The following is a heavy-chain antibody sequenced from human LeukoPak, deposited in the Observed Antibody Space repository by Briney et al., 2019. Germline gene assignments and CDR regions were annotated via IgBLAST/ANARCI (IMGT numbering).Heavy chain of an antibody. CDR2: ISGSGGGT. CDR1: GFIFSNFA. CDR3: AKSMSGYYRPFDL. V-gene: IGHV3-23*01. D-gene: IGHD3-22*01. J-gene: IGHJ4*02. Sequence: PGGSLRLSCATSGFIFSNFAMSWVRQAPGEGLEWVSLISGSGGGTYYADSVKGRFTVSRDNSKNTLFLQMNSLRAEDTALYYCAKSMSGYYRPFDLWGQGTLVTVSS.